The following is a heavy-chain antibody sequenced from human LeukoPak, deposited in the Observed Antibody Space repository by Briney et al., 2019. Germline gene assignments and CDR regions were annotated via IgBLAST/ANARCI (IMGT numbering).Heavy chain of an antibody. Sequence: ASETLSLTCAVYGGSFSGYYWSWIRQPPGKGLEWIGEINHSGSTNYNPSLKSRVTISVDTSKNQFSLKLSSVTAADTAVYYCARARRNYPGYWGQGTLVTVSS. CDR2: INHSGST. J-gene: IGHJ4*02. CDR1: GGSFSGYY. D-gene: IGHD4-4*01. CDR3: ARARRNYPGY. V-gene: IGHV4-34*01.